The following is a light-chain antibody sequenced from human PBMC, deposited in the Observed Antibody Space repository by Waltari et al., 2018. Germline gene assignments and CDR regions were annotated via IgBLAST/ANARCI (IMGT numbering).Light chain of an antibody. V-gene: IGLV2-14*03. CDR1: NSDLGVSNY. J-gene: IGLJ3*02. CDR3: SSYTSSSTV. CDR2: DVN. Sequence: QSALTQPASVSGSPGQSITISCTGRNSDLGVSNYVSWYQQHPGKPPKLILFDVNNRPSGVSNRFSGSKSGNTTSLTISGLQPDDEADYYCSSYTSSSTVFGGGTKLTVL.